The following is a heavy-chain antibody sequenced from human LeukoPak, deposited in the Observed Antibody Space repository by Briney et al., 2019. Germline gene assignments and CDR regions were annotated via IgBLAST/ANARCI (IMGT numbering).Heavy chain of an antibody. J-gene: IGHJ5*02. CDR3: ARRGTGRWFDP. D-gene: IGHD3-10*01. CDR1: GGSIRSDYCF. CDR2: IYYSGST. V-gene: IGHV4-31*03. Sequence: SETMSLTCTVDGGSIRSDYCFWCWLRQYKGKGLDGFVYIYYSGSTYSNPTLKSRITISVATTKNKLHLMLITVTAAATAYYYCARRGTGRWFDPWGQGTLVTVSS.